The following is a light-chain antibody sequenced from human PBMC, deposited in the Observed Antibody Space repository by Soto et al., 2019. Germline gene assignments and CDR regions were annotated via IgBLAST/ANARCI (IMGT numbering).Light chain of an antibody. CDR1: QDITKY. CDR2: DAS. CDR3: QQYDKFPLT. J-gene: IGKJ4*01. V-gene: IGKV1-33*01. Sequence: DIQRTQSPSSFSASVGDRVTITCQASQDITKYLSWYQQKPGTAPKVLISDASNLQSGVPSRFSGSGSGTDFTFTISSLQHEDVATYYCQQYDKFPLTFGAGTKVDI.